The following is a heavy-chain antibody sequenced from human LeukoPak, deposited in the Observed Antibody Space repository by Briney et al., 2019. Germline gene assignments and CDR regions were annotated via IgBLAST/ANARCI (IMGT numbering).Heavy chain of an antibody. CDR2: ISGSGGST. V-gene: IGHV3-23*01. CDR1: GFTFSSYA. D-gene: IGHD6-19*01. J-gene: IGHJ4*02. Sequence: PGGSLRLSCAASGFTFSSYAMSWVRQAPGKGLEWVSAISGSGGSTYYADSVKGRFTISRDNSKNTLYLQMNSLRTEDTAVYYCAKDSYSSGWQEFDYWGQGTLVTVSS. CDR3: AKDSYSSGWQEFDY.